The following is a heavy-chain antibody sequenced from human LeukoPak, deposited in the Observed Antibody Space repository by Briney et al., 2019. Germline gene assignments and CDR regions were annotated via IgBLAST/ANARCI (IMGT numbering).Heavy chain of an antibody. J-gene: IGHJ6*03. Sequence: SETLSLTCTVSGGSISSYYWSWIRQPAGKGLEWIGRIYTSGSTNYNPSHKSRVTMSVDTSKNQFSLKLSSVTAADTAVYYCVRVRNDILTGYYGDYYYYYMDVWGKGTTVTVSS. CDR2: IYTSGST. CDR1: GGSISSYY. V-gene: IGHV4-4*07. D-gene: IGHD3-9*01. CDR3: VRVRNDILTGYYGDYYYYYMDV.